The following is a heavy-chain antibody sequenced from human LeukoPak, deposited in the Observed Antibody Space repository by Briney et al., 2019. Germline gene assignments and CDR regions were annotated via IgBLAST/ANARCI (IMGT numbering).Heavy chain of an antibody. V-gene: IGHV3-48*03. CDR3: ASKYYDFWSGYPRYFDY. Sequence: GGSLRLSCAASGFTFSSYEMNWVRQAPGKGLEWASYISSSGSTIYYADSVKGRFTISRDNAKNSLYLQMNSLRAEDTAVYYCASKYYDFWSGYPRYFDYWGQGTLVTVSS. CDR2: ISSSGSTI. CDR1: GFTFSSYE. D-gene: IGHD3-3*01. J-gene: IGHJ4*02.